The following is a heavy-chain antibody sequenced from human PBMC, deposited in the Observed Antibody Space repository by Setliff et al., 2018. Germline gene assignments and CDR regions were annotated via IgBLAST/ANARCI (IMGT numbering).Heavy chain of an antibody. D-gene: IGHD5-12*01. CDR1: NFSLTSGF. CDR2: IRGDSGST. J-gene: IGHJ4*02. CDR3: AKTYIVATIWGDKAFDY. Sequence: ETLSLTCTVSNFSLTSGFFWAWVRQPPGKGLEWVSAIRGDSGSTYYADSVKGRVTISRDNSKNTVYLQLNSLRAEDAAVYYRAKTYIVATIWGDKAFDYWGQGTLVTVSS. V-gene: IGHV3-23*01.